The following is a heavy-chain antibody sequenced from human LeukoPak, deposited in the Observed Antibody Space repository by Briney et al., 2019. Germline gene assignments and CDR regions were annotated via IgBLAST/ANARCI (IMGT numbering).Heavy chain of an antibody. CDR3: AKLDYYDTH. V-gene: IGHV3-23*01. J-gene: IGHJ4*02. CDR2: ITGSSAST. D-gene: IGHD3-22*01. CDR1: GFTVSSNH. Sequence: GGSLRLSCAASGFTVSSNHMTWVRQTPGKGLEWVSSITGSSASTYYADSVKGRFTISRDNSKNTLYLQMNSLRAEDTAVYFCAKLDYYDTHWGQGTLVTVSS.